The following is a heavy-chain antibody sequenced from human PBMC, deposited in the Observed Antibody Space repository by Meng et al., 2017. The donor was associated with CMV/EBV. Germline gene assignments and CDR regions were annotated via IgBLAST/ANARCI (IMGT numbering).Heavy chain of an antibody. J-gene: IGHJ6*02. CDR3: ARDPGWDYSNQPTHYYGMDV. V-gene: IGHV3-48*03. CDR2: IGDSGRTL. CDR1: GFTLSSYE. D-gene: IGHD4-11*01. Sequence: GGSLRLSCAASGFTLSSYEMNWVRQAPGKGLEWIAYIGDSGRTLYYADSVKGRFTISSDNAEHSLYLQMKSLRVEDTALYYCARDPGWDYSNQPTHYYGMDVWGQGTTVTVSS.